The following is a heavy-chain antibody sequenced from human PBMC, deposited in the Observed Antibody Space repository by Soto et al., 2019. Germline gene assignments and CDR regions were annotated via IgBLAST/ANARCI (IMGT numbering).Heavy chain of an antibody. CDR2: MNPNSGDT. J-gene: IGHJ4*02. D-gene: IGHD3-10*01. CDR1: GYTFTSYE. CDR3: XXGELLWFGELLR. V-gene: IGHV1-8*01. Sequence: QVQLVQSGAEVKKPGASVKVSCKASGYTFTSYEINWVRQATGQGLEWMGWMNPNSGDTGYAQKFQGRVTMTRNTSXSTAYXELSXLRSEDTAXXXCXXGELLWFGELLRWGQGTLVTVSS.